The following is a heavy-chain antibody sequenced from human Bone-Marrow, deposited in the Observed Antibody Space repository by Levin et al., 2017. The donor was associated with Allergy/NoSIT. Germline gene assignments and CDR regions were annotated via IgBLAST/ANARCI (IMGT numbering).Heavy chain of an antibody. V-gene: IGHV1-18*01. Sequence: PPASVKVSCKASGYTFTNYGITWVRQAPGQGLEWMGWSNPYNGNANYARKLQGRVTMTTDTSTTTAYMELTSLRSDDTAVYYCARSISGDYLDYWGQGSLVTVSS. D-gene: IGHD3-3*01. CDR2: SNPYNGNA. CDR1: GYTFTNYG. J-gene: IGHJ4*02. CDR3: ARSISGDYLDY.